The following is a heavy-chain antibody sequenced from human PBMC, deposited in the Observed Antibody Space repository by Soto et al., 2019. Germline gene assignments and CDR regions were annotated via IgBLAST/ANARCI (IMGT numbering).Heavy chain of an antibody. CDR1: GFTFSSYG. J-gene: IGHJ6*02. CDR2: ISYDGSNK. Sequence: QVQLVESGGGVVQPGRSLRLSCAASGFTFSSYGMHWVRQAPGKGLEWVAVISYDGSNKFYADSVKGRFTISRDNSKNTLYLQMNSLRAEDTAVCYCAKDGLWFGKFADYNGMVVWGQGTTVTVSS. D-gene: IGHD3-10*01. CDR3: AKDGLWFGKFADYNGMVV. V-gene: IGHV3-30*18.